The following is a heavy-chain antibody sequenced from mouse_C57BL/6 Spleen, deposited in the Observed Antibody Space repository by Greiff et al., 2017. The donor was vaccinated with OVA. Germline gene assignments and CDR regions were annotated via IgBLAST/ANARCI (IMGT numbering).Heavy chain of an antibody. CDR3: ARRGDGYYVGY. D-gene: IGHD2-3*01. V-gene: IGHV1-19*01. J-gene: IGHJ2*01. CDR2: INPYNGGT. CDR1: GYTFTDYY. Sequence: VQLKQSGPVLVKPGASVKMSCKASGYTFTDYYMNWVKQSHGKSLEWIGVINPYNGGTSYNQKFKGKATLTVDKSSSTAYMELNSLTSEDSAVYYCARRGDGYYVGYWGQGTTLTVSS.